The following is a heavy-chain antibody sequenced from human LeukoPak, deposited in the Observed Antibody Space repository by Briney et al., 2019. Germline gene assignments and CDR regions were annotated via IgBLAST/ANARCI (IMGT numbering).Heavy chain of an antibody. CDR2: ISWNSGSI. D-gene: IGHD2-15*01. Sequence: PGGSLRLSCAASGFTFDDYAMHWVRQAPGKGLEWVSGISWNSGSIGYADSVKGRFTISRDRSNNTLYLQMNSLRAEDTAVYYCAKERYCSGGSCSGDFDFWGQGTLVTVSS. J-gene: IGHJ4*02. CDR1: GFTFDDYA. CDR3: AKERYCSGGSCSGDFDF. V-gene: IGHV3-9*01.